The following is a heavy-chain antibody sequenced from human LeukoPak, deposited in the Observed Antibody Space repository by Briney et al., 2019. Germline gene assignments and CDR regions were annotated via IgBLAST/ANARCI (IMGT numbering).Heavy chain of an antibody. J-gene: IGHJ4*02. V-gene: IGHV3-64*01. D-gene: IGHD3-10*01. CDR3: ARGGLLWFGELSDY. CDR1: GFTFSSYA. Sequence: GGSLRLSCAASGFTFSSYAMHWVRQAPGKGLEYVSVISSNGGSTYYANSVKGRFTISRDNSKNTLYLQMGSLRAEDMAVYYCARGGLLWFGELSDYWGQGTLVTVSS. CDR2: ISSNGGST.